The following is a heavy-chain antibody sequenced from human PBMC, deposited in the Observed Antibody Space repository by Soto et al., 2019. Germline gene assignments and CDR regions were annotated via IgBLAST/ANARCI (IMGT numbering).Heavy chain of an antibody. V-gene: IGHV1-3*01. D-gene: IGHD1-1*01. CDR3: ARGSGTVLGYYYMDV. Sequence: QVQLVQSGAEVKKPGASVKVSCKASGYTFTSYAMHWVRQAPGQRLEWMGWINAGNGNTKYSQKFQGRVTSTRDTSASTAYMELSSLRSEDTAVYYCARGSGTVLGYYYMDVWGKGTTVTVSS. J-gene: IGHJ6*03. CDR2: INAGNGNT. CDR1: GYTFTSYA.